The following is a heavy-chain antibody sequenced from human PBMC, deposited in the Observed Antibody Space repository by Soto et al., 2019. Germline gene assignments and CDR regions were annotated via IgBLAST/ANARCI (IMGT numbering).Heavy chain of an antibody. D-gene: IGHD2-2*01. CDR1: GYTFTSYA. Sequence: ASVSSCKASGYTFTSYAMHWVRQAPGQRLEWMGWINAGNGNTKYSQKFQGRVTITRDTSASTAYMELSSLRSEDTAVYYCARDGGDIVVVPADNYYYYMDVWGKGTTVTVSS. V-gene: IGHV1-3*01. CDR3: ARDGGDIVVVPADNYYYYMDV. CDR2: INAGNGNT. J-gene: IGHJ6*03.